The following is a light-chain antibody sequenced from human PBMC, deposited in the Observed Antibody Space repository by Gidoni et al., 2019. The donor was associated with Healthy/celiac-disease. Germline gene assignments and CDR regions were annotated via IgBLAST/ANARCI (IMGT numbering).Light chain of an antibody. J-gene: IGKJ4*01. V-gene: IGKV3-11*01. CDR2: DAS. CDR1: QSVSSY. Sequence: IVLKQSPATLSLSPGERANPPCRASQSVSSYLAWYQQKPGQAPRLLIDDASNTATGIPASFSGCGSGTYFTLTISSLEPEDFAVYYCQQRSNWLTFGGGTKVEIK. CDR3: QQRSNWLT.